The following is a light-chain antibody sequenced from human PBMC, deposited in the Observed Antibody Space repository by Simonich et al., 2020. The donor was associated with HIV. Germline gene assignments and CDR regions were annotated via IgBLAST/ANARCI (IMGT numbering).Light chain of an antibody. CDR2: EGS. Sequence: QSALTQPASVSGSPGQSITISCTGTSSDVGSYNLVSWYQQHPGTAPKLRIYEGSKRPSGVSNRFSGSKSGNTASLTISGLQAEDEADYYCSSYTSSSTWVFGGGTKLTVL. J-gene: IGLJ3*02. CDR1: SSDVGSYNL. CDR3: SSYTSSSTWV. V-gene: IGLV2-14*02.